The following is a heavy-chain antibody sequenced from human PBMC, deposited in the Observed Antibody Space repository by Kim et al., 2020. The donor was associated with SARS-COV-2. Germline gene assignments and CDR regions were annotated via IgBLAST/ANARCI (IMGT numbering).Heavy chain of an antibody. V-gene: IGHV4-59*08. CDR1: GGSISSYY. CDR3: ARHPVAAIGDYYYYGMDV. D-gene: IGHD6-13*01. Sequence: SETLSLTCTVSGGSISSYYWSWIRQPPGKGLEWIGYIYYSGSTNYNPSLKSRVTISVDTSKNQFSLKLSSVTAADTAVYYCARHPVAAIGDYYYYGMDVWGQGTTVTVSS. CDR2: IYYSGST. J-gene: IGHJ6*02.